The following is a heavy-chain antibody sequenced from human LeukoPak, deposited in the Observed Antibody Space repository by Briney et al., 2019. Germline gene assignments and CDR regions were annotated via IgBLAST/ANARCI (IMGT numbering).Heavy chain of an antibody. CDR2: IYSGGST. D-gene: IGHD2-2*01. CDR1: GFTVSSNY. CDR3: ARDSRYCSSTSCDAFDI. Sequence: GGSLRLSCAASGFTVSSNYMSWVRQAPGKGLEWVSVIYSGGSTYYADSVKGRFTISRDNSKNTLYLQMNSLRAEDTAVYYCARDSRYCSSTSCDAFDIRGQGTMVTVSS. J-gene: IGHJ3*02. V-gene: IGHV3-53*01.